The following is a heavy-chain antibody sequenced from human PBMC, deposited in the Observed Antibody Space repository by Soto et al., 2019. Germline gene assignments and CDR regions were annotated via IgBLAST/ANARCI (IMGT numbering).Heavy chain of an antibody. CDR1: GGSIASGGYY. CDR2: VYYGGST. D-gene: IGHD2-2*01. J-gene: IGHJ5*02. V-gene: IGHV4-39*01. CDR3: ARHARVAPASTGVAFDP. Sequence: PSETLSLTCTVSGGSIASGGYYWGWIRQSPEKGLEWIGSVYYGGSTYYNPSLQSRLTMSIDTSKSQFSLNLSSLTAADTAVYFCARHARVAPASTGVAFDPWGQGSLVTVSS.